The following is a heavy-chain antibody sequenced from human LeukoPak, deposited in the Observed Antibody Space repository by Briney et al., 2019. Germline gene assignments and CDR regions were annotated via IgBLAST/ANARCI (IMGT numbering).Heavy chain of an antibody. J-gene: IGHJ6*04. CDR3: AGGNSMDV. Sequence: GGSLRLSCAVSGFPFSNSWMYWVRQAPGKGLEGVANIKSDGSGISYVDSVKGRFIMSRDNTRNSLYLQMNSQRVEDTAVYFCAGGNSMDVWGKGTAVTVSS. D-gene: IGHD1/OR15-1a*01. V-gene: IGHV3-7*03. CDR2: IKSDGSGI. CDR1: GFPFSNSW.